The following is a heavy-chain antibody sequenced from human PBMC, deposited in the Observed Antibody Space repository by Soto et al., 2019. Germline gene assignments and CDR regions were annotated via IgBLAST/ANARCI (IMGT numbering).Heavy chain of an antibody. CDR1: GYTFTSYA. CDR2: INAGNGNT. V-gene: IGHV1-3*01. D-gene: IGHD3-10*01. Sequence: QVQLVQSGAEVKKPGASVKVSCKASGYTFTSYAMYWVRQAPGQRLEWMGWINAGNGNTKYSQKFQGRVTITRDTSASTAYMALRSLRSEDTAVYYCARDMGFGLSDYWGQGTLVTVSS. J-gene: IGHJ4*02. CDR3: ARDMGFGLSDY.